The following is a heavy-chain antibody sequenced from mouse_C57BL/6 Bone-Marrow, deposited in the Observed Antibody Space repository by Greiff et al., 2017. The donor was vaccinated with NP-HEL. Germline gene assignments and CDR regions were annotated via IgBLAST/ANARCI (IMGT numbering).Heavy chain of an antibody. Sequence: VKLQQPGAELVMPGASVKLSCKASGYTFTSYWMHWVKLRPGQGLEWIGEIDPSDSYTNYNQKFKGKSTLTVDKSSSTAYMQLSSLTSEDSAVYYCARWGLRLLFDYWGQGTTLTVSS. J-gene: IGHJ2*01. V-gene: IGHV1-69*01. CDR2: IDPSDSYT. D-gene: IGHD3-2*02. CDR3: ARWGLRLLFDY. CDR1: GYTFTSYW.